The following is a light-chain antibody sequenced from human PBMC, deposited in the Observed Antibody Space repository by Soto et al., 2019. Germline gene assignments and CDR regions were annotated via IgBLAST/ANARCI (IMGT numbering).Light chain of an antibody. J-gene: IGLJ2*01. CDR2: EVS. CDR1: SSDVGDYNS. V-gene: IGLV2-14*01. Sequence: QSALTQPASVSGSPGQSITISCTGTSSDVGDYNSVSWYQQHPGKAPKLMIYEVSNRPSGVSHRFSGSKSGNTASLTISGLQAEDETDYYCSSYTSTSTQVFGGGTKLTVL. CDR3: SSYTSTSTQV.